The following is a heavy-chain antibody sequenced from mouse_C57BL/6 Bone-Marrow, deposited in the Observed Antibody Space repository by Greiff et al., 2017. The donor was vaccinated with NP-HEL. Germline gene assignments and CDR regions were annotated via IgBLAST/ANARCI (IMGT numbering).Heavy chain of an antibody. Sequence: EVMLVESGGGLVQPGESLKLSCESNEYEFPSHDMSWVRKTPEKRLELVAAINSDGGSTYYPDTMERRFIISRDNTKKTPYLQMGSLRSETTAFYYCARQGGSSLYWYFDVWGTGTTVTVSS. CDR1: EYEFPSHD. D-gene: IGHD1-1*01. CDR3: ARQGGSSLYWYFDV. J-gene: IGHJ1*03. CDR2: INSDGGST. V-gene: IGHV5-2*01.